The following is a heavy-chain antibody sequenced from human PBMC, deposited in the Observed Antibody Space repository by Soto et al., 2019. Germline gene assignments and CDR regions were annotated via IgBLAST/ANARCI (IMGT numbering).Heavy chain of an antibody. CDR1: GFRFSNYA. CDR3: ASLYYYGLTYYIDY. V-gene: IGHV3-30-3*01. J-gene: IGHJ4*02. CDR2: ISFDEINK. D-gene: IGHD3-16*01. Sequence: QVQLVESGGGVVQPGKSLRLSCAASGFRFSNYAMHWVRHASGKGLEWVASISFDEINKKYADSVKGRFTISRDNPKNTLFLEMNSLRTEDTAIYYCASLYYYGLTYYIDYWGQGSLVTVSS.